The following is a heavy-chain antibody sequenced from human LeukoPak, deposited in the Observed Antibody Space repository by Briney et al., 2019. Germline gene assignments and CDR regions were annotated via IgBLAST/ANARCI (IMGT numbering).Heavy chain of an antibody. J-gene: IGHJ6*03. CDR1: GGTSNNYA. D-gene: IGHD3-10*01. CDR2: ILPVFGTS. Sequence: VASVKVSCKASGGTSNNYAITWVRQAPGQGLEWVGGILPVFGTSNYAQRFQGRVTITADESTGTTYMELSSLRSEDTAVYYCARDHRGFYYGSGNYYYLDVWGKGTTVTVSS. V-gene: IGHV1-69*13. CDR3: ARDHRGFYYGSGNYYYLDV.